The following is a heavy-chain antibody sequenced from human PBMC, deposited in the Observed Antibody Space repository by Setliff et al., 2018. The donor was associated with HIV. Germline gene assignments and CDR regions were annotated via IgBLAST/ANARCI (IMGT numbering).Heavy chain of an antibody. J-gene: IGHJ2*01. CDR1: GGTFSSYA. CDR3: ARVSPAGVAWPPPWYFDL. CDR2: IIPIFGTA. D-gene: IGHD3-3*01. Sequence: GASVKVSCKASGGTFSSYAISWVRQAPGQGLEWMGGIIPIFGTANYAQKFQGRVTITTDESTSTAYMELSSLRSEDTAVYYCARVSPAGVAWPPPWYFDLWGRGTLVTAPQ. V-gene: IGHV1-69*05.